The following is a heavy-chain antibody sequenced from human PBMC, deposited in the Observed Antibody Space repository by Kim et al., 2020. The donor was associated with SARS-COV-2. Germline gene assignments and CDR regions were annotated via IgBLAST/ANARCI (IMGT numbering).Heavy chain of an antibody. J-gene: IGHJ4*02. D-gene: IGHD2-15*01. CDR1: GFTFNNYA. CDR3: AKVLAIGTCYCCGYFDY. CDR2: ISGTGGST. V-gene: IGHV3-23*01. Sequence: GGSLRLSCAASGFTFNNYAMSWVRQAPGKGLEWVSSISGTGGSTYYTDSVKDRFAISRDNAKNMVYLQMNSLRAEDTALYYCAKVLAIGTCYCCGYFDYWGRRIRVIVSS.